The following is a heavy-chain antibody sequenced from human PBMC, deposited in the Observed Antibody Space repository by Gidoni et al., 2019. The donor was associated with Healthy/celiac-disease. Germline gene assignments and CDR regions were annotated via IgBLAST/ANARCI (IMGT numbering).Heavy chain of an antibody. D-gene: IGHD3-3*01. J-gene: IGHJ4*02. CDR2: IYWDDDK. CDR1: GFSLSTSGVG. V-gene: IGHV2-5*02. Sequence: QITLKESRPTLVKPTQTLTLTCTFSGFSLSTSGVGVGWIRQPPGKALEWLALIYWDDDKRYSPSLKSRLTITKDTSKNQVVLTMNNMDPVDTATYYCAHAYYDFWSGYYDYWGQGTLVTVSS. CDR3: AHAYYDFWSGYYDY.